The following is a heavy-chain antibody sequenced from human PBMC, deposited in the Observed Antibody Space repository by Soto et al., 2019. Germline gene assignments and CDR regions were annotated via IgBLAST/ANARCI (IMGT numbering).Heavy chain of an antibody. CDR2: ISTSSSYI. J-gene: IGHJ5*01. D-gene: IGHD3-10*01. Sequence: GGSLRLSCEVSGFTLNPYNMNWVRQAQGKGLEWVASISTSSSYIYYATSVEGRFTVSRDNAKNSLYLQMSYLRDEDTAVYYCARGLKRATSKNWFDSWGQRTPVTASS. CDR1: GFTLNPYN. V-gene: IGHV3-21*01. CDR3: ARGLKRATSKNWFDS.